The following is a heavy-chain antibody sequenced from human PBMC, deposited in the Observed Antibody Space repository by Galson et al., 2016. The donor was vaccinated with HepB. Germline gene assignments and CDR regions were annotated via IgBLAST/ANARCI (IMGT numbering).Heavy chain of an antibody. CDR3: TTDGPAAPEHDY. CDR2: ISYDGGNI. V-gene: IGHV3-30*04. D-gene: IGHD6-25*01. Sequence: SLRLSCAASGFNFRNCAMHWVRQAPGKGLEWVAVISYDGGNIYYTDSVKGRFTVSRDDSKSTLFLQMNSLKTEDTAVYYCTTDGPAAPEHDYWGQGTLVTVSS. J-gene: IGHJ4*02. CDR1: GFNFRNCA.